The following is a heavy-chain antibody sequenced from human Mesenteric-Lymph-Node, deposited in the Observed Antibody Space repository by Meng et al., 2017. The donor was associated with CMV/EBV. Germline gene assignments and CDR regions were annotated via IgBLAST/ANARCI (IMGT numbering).Heavy chain of an antibody. V-gene: IGHV3-30*02. CDR1: GFTFSNYG. CDR2: IPYEGSDT. D-gene: IGHD2-2*01. CDR3: ARIPYCSSTSCPPRPGWFDP. J-gene: IGHJ5*02. Sequence: GESLKISCAASGFTFSNYGMHWVRQAPGKGLEWVAFIPYEGSDTYHAASVKGRFTISRDNSKNTLYLRMNSLRPEDTAVYYCARIPYCSSTSCPPRPGWFDPWGQGTLVTVSS.